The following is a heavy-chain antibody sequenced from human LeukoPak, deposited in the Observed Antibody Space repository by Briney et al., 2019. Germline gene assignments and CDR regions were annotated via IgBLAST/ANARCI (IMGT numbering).Heavy chain of an antibody. CDR1: GFTFSSYS. J-gene: IGHJ4*02. CDR3: AREGGGYNNRGFDY. CDR2: ISSSSSTM. V-gene: IGHV3-48*01. Sequence: PGGSLRLSCAASGFTFSSYSMNWVRQAPGKGLEGVSYISSSSSTMYYADSVKRRFTIYRDNAKNSLYLQMNSLRAEDTAVYYCAREGGGYNNRGFDYWGQGTLVTVSS. D-gene: IGHD5-24*01.